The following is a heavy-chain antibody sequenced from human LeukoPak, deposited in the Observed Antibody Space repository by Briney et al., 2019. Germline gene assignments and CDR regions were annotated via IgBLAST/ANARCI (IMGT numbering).Heavy chain of an antibody. CDR2: IYYSGST. CDR3: ARSPLYRSSWYFDY. D-gene: IGHD6-13*01. Sequence: SETLSLTCTVSGGSISSGDYYWSWIRQPPGKGLEWIGYIYYSGSTYYNASLKSRVTISVDTSKNQFSLNLSSVTAADTAVYYCARSPLYRSSWYFDYWGQGTLVTVSS. J-gene: IGHJ4*02. CDR1: GGSISSGDYY. V-gene: IGHV4-30-4*08.